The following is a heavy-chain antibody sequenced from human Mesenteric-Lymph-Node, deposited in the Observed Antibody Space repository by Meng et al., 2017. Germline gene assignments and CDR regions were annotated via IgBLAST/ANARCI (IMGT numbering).Heavy chain of an antibody. CDR3: ARGPTTYFDY. D-gene: IGHD4-17*01. Sequence: QGQLRESGPGLVKPSETRSLTCSVSGGSISSGESYWSWIRQPPGKGLEWIGYIYYSGSTYYNPSLRSRITISVDTSKNQFSLRLRSVTAADTAVYYCARGPTTYFDYWGQGTLVTVSS. CDR2: IYYSGST. V-gene: IGHV4-30-4*01. CDR1: GGSISSGESY. J-gene: IGHJ4*02.